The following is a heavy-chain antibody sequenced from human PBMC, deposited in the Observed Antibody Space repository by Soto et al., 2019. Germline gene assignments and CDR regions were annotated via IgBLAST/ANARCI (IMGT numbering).Heavy chain of an antibody. D-gene: IGHD6-6*01. J-gene: IGHJ4*02. Sequence: SETLSLTCTVSGGSISSYYWSWIRQPAGKGLEWIGRIYTSGSTNYNPSLKSRVTMSVDTSENQFSLKLSSVTAADTAVYYCARESGIAARPGYFDYWGQGTLVTVSS. V-gene: IGHV4-4*07. CDR3: ARESGIAARPGYFDY. CDR1: GGSISSYY. CDR2: IYTSGST.